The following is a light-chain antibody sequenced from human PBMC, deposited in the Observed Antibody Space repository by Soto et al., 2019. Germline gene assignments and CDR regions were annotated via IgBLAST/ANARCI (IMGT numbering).Light chain of an antibody. V-gene: IGKV3-11*01. CDR1: QSVSSY. CDR2: EAS. Sequence: EIVLTQSPATLSLSPGERATLSCRASQSVSSYLAWYQQRPGQAPRLLIYEASNRATGIPARFSGSGSGTDFTLTISGLEPEDFALYYCQQRSNWPTTFGQGPKVEIK. J-gene: IGKJ1*01. CDR3: QQRSNWPTT.